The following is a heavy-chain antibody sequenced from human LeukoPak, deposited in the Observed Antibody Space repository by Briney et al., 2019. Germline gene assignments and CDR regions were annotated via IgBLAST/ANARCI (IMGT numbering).Heavy chain of an antibody. CDR1: GFTFSDYY. Sequence: PGGSLRLSCAASGFTFSDYYMSWIRQAPGKGLEWVSSISSSSSYIYYADSVKGRFTISRDNAKNSLYLQMNSLRAEDTAVYYCARDTLDQITGTSGGGDWFDPWGQGTLVTVSS. D-gene: IGHD1-7*01. CDR2: ISSSSSYI. CDR3: ARDTLDQITGTSGGGDWFDP. J-gene: IGHJ5*02. V-gene: IGHV3-11*06.